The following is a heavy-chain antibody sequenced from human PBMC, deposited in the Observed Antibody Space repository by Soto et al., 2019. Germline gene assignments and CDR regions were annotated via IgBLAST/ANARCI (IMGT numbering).Heavy chain of an antibody. CDR2: ISYDGSNK. D-gene: IGHD4-4*01. CDR1: GFTFSSYA. J-gene: IGHJ2*01. Sequence: QVQLVESGGGVVQPGRSLRLSCAASGFTFSSYAMNWVRQAPGKGLEWVAVISYDGSNKYYADSVKGRFTISRDNSKNPLYLQMNSLTAEDSAVYSCTSPLWKKDYNWGYFDIWGRGPLVPVSS. CDR3: TSPLWKKDYNWGYFDI. V-gene: IGHV3-30-3*01.